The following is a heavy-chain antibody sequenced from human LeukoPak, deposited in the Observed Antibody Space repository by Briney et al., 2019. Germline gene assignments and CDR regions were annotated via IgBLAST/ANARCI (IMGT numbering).Heavy chain of an antibody. CDR2: INPNSGGT. Sequence: GASVKVSCKASGYTFTGYYMHWVRQAPGQGLEWMGWINPNSGGTNYAQKFQGRVTMTRDTSVSTAYMEVRSLRSDDTAVYYCARGSTWNFDYWGQGTLVTVSS. J-gene: IGHJ4*02. CDR3: ARGSTWNFDY. D-gene: IGHD1-1*01. V-gene: IGHV1-2*02. CDR1: GYTFTGYY.